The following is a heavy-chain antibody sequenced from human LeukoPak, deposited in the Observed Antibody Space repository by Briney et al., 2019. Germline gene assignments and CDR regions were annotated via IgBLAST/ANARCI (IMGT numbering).Heavy chain of an antibody. Sequence: PGGSLRLSCAASGFTFSRYSMHWVRQAPGKGLEWVSSISSSSNYIYYTDSVKGRFTISRDNAWNSLSLQMNSLRAEDTAVYYCAREMGGYPFDYWGQGTLVTVSS. D-gene: IGHD5-12*01. V-gene: IGHV3-21*01. J-gene: IGHJ4*02. CDR2: ISSSSNYI. CDR3: AREMGGYPFDY. CDR1: GFTFSRYS.